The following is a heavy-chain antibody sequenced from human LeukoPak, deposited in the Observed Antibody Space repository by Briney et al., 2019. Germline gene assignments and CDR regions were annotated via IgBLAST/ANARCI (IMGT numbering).Heavy chain of an antibody. Sequence: SETLFLTCAVYGGSFSGYYWSWIRQPPGKGLEWIGEINHSGSTNYNPSLKSRVTISVDTSKNQFSLKLSSVTAADTAVYYCARHPLLTWVVVVNNAFDIWGQGTMVTVSS. CDR1: GGSFSGYY. CDR2: INHSGST. J-gene: IGHJ3*02. CDR3: ARHPLLTWVVVVNNAFDI. V-gene: IGHV4-34*01. D-gene: IGHD3-22*01.